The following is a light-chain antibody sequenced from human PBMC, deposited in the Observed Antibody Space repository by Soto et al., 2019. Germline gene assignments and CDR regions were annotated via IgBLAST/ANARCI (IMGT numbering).Light chain of an antibody. Sequence: QSVLTQPPSASGTPGQRVTISCSGSSSNIGSNYVYWYQQLPGTAPKLLIYSNNQRPSGVPDRFSGSKSGTSASLAISGLRSEAEADYYCAAWDDSLSGRVFGGGTKLTVL. V-gene: IGLV1-47*02. CDR3: AAWDDSLSGRV. CDR2: SNN. J-gene: IGLJ3*02. CDR1: SSNIGSNY.